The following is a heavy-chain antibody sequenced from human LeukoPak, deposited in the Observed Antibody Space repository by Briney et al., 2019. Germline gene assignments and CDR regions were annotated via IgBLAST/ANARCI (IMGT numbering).Heavy chain of an antibody. Sequence: SETLSLTCAVYGGSLSGYYWSWIRQPPGKGLEWIGEINHSGSTNYNPSLKSRVTISVDTSKNQFSLKLSSVTAADTAVYYCARRSRYYYATDAFDIWGQGTMVTVSS. CDR1: GGSLSGYY. D-gene: IGHD3-10*01. CDR2: INHSGST. V-gene: IGHV4-34*01. J-gene: IGHJ3*02. CDR3: ARRSRYYYATDAFDI.